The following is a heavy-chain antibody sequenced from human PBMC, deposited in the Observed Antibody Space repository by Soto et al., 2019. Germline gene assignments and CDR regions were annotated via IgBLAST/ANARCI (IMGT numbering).Heavy chain of an antibody. J-gene: IGHJ4*02. D-gene: IGHD2-15*01. V-gene: IGHV4-39*01. CDR3: ARQTQGCTAGSCYSAVDY. Sequence: PSETLSLTCTVSANSISSSTYYWGWIRQPPGKGLEWIGSIYYSGSTNYNPSLKSRVTISVDTSKIQFSLKLSSVTAADTALYYCARQTQGCTAGSCYSAVDYWGPGTLGAV. CDR2: IYYSGST. CDR1: ANSISSSTYY.